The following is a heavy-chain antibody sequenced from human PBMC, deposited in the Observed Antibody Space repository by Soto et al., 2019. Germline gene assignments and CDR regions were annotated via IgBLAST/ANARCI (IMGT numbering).Heavy chain of an antibody. Sequence: QLQLQESGPGLVKPSETLSLTCTVSGDSVTISDYYWGWIRQPPGKGLEWIGSIHYSGSTYYNPSLKRRVTISGDTSKKQFSLKLTSVPAADAAVYYCAAHDSGGYYAEYWGQGTLVTVSA. D-gene: IGHD3-22*01. J-gene: IGHJ4*02. CDR3: AAHDSGGYYAEY. V-gene: IGHV4-39*01. CDR2: IHYSGST. CDR1: GDSVTISDYY.